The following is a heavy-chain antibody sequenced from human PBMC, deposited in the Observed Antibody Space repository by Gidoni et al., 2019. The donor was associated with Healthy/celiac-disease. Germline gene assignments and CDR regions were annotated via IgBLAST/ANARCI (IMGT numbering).Heavy chain of an antibody. CDR1: GFTFSSYG. J-gene: IGHJ4*02. V-gene: IGHV3-30*18. Sequence: QVQLVESGGGVVQPGRSLRLSCAASGFTFSSYGMHWVRQAPGKGLEWVAVISYDGSNKYYADSVKGRFTISRDNSKNTLYLQMNSLRAEDTAVYYCAKDLGDIVVVVAATLDYWGQGTLVTVSS. CDR3: AKDLGDIVVVVAATLDY. CDR2: ISYDGSNK. D-gene: IGHD2-15*01.